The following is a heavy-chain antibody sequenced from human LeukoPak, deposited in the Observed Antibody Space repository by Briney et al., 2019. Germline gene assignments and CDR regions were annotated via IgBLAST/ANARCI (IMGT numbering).Heavy chain of an antibody. J-gene: IGHJ6*04. CDR2: IKQDGSEK. D-gene: IGHD3-10*02. CDR3: AELGITMIGGV. V-gene: IGHV3-7*01. Sequence: GGSLRLSCAASGVTFSSYWMSWVRQAPGKGLEWVANIKQDGSEKYYVDSVKGRFTISRDNAKNSLYLQMNSLRGEDTAVYYCAELGITMIGGVWGKGTTVTISS. CDR1: GVTFSSYW.